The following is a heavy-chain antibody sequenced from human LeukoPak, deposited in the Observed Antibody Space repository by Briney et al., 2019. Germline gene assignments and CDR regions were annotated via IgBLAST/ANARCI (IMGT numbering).Heavy chain of an antibody. D-gene: IGHD1-14*01. J-gene: IGHJ4*02. V-gene: IGHV3-30*02. Sequence: GGSLRLSRAASGFTFSNYGMHWVCQARGKGLEWVTFIRYDGSNKYYADSVKGRFTISRDNSKNTLYLQMNSLRTEDTAVYYCAKDQGQVYGYFDYWGQGTLVTVSS. CDR3: AKDQGQVYGYFDY. CDR1: GFTFSNYG. CDR2: IRYDGSNK.